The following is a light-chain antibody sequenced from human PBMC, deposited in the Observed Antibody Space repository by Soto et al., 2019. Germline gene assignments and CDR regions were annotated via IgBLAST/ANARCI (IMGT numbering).Light chain of an antibody. CDR3: SAYTTSTTLI. J-gene: IGLJ1*01. CDR2: EVN. V-gene: IGLV2-14*01. CDR1: SSDVGGYDY. Sequence: QSVLTRPASVSGSPGQSVTISCTGTSSDVGGYDYVSWYQQHPGTAPKLILYEVNNRPSGVSNRFSGSKSGNTASLIISGLQTEDEANYYCSAYTTSTTLIFGTGTKVTVL.